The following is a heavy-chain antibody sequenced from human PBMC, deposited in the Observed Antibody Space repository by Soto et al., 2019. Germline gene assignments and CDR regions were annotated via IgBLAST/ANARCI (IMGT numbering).Heavy chain of an antibody. J-gene: IGHJ4*02. D-gene: IGHD3-22*01. Sequence: EVQLVESGGGLVQPGGSLRLSCAASGFTFSSYWLHWVRQAPGKGLVWVSGINTDGGSTDYADSVKGLFIISRDNAKNTLYLQMNSVRAEDTAVYYCARPRYDSTGTPFDHWGLGPLVTVSS. CDR3: ARPRYDSTGTPFDH. CDR2: INTDGGST. V-gene: IGHV3-74*01. CDR1: GFTFSSYW.